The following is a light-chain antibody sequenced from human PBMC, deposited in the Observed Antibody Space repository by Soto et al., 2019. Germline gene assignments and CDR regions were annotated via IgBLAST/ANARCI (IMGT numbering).Light chain of an antibody. Sequence: QSALTQPASVSGSPGQSITISCSGTSSDVGANNYAAWYQQHPGKAPKLMIYDVSNRPSGVSNRFSGSRSGNTASLTISGIQAEDEADYYCSAYTTSSTLVFGGGTKVTVL. CDR1: SSDVGANNY. V-gene: IGLV2-14*03. CDR3: SAYTTSSTLV. CDR2: DVS. J-gene: IGLJ2*01.